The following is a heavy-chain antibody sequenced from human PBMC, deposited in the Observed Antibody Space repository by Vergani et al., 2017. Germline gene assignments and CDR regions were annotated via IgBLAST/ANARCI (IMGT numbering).Heavy chain of an antibody. CDR2: IYWNDDK. D-gene: IGHD3-3*01. CDR3: AHGQYDFWSGYLCHDFDY. CDR1: GFSLSTSGVG. J-gene: IGHJ4*02. V-gene: IGHV2-5*01. Sequence: QITLKESGPTLVKPTQTLTLTCTFSGFSLSTSGVGVGWIRQPPGKALEWLALIYWNDDKRYSPSLKSRLTITKDTSKNQVVLTMTNMDPVDTATYYCAHGQYDFWSGYLCHDFDYWGQGTLVTVSS.